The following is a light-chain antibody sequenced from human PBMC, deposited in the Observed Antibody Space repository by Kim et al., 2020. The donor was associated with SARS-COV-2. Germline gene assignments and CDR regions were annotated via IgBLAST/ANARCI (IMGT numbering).Light chain of an antibody. V-gene: IGLV3-1*01. CDR2: QDA. J-gene: IGLJ3*02. Sequence: SYELTQPPSVSVSPGQTASISCSGDKLGDKLTSWYQQKPGQSPVLVIYQDAKRSSGIPERFSGSNSGYTATLTFRGTQAVDEADYYCQTWDSSTLFGGGTQLTVL. CDR3: QTWDSSTL. CDR1: KLGDKL.